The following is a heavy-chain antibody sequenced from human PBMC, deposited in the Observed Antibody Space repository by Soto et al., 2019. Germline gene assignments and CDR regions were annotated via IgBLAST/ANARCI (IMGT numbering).Heavy chain of an antibody. V-gene: IGHV3-23*01. D-gene: IGHD5-18*01. J-gene: IGHJ6*02. Sequence: GGSLRLPCAVSGFTFSSYAMSWVRQAPGKGLEWVSAISGSGGSTYYADSVKGRFTISRDNSKNTLYLQMNSLRAEDTAVYYCAKVTGYSYDHGYYGMDVWGQGTTVTGSS. CDR2: ISGSGGST. CDR1: GFTFSSYA. CDR3: AKVTGYSYDHGYYGMDV.